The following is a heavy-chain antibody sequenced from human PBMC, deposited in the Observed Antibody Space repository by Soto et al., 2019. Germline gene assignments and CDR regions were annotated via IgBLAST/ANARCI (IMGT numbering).Heavy chain of an antibody. CDR2: ISYDGSNK. J-gene: IGHJ4*02. CDR1: GFTFSSYG. Sequence: GGSLRLSCAASGFTFSSYGMHWVRQAPGKGLEWVAVISYDGSNKYYADSVKGRFTISRDNSKNTLYLQMNSLRAEDTAVYYCAKVFYSGYEGMWYGIDYWGQGTLVTVSS. V-gene: IGHV3-30*18. D-gene: IGHD5-12*01. CDR3: AKVFYSGYEGMWYGIDY.